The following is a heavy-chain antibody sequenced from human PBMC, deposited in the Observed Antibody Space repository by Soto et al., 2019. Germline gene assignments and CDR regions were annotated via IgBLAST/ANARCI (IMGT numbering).Heavy chain of an antibody. CDR1: GGSISTYY. CDR3: ARDFGYCSTTSCGHYYYMDV. CDR2: IYHRGNT. Sequence: QVQLQESGPGLVKPSETLSLTCTVSGGSISTYYWSWIRQPPGKEVEWIGYIYHRGNTNYNPSLKSRVTISIDTSKNQFSLRLSSVTAADTAVYYCARDFGYCSTTSCGHYYYMDVWGKGTTVTVSS. J-gene: IGHJ6*03. V-gene: IGHV4-59*01. D-gene: IGHD2-2*01.